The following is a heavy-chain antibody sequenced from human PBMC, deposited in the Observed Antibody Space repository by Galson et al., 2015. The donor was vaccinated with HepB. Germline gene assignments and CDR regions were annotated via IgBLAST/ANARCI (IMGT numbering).Heavy chain of an antibody. CDR1: GFIFSSYA. CDR3: SRARGDHYDSGPAF. CDR2: ISYDGSHK. J-gene: IGHJ4*02. D-gene: IGHD3-10*01. V-gene: IGHV3-30*04. Sequence: SLRLSCAASGFIFSSYAMHWVRQAPGKGLEWLAVISYDGSHKYHTDSEKGRLTVSRDNSNSTLYLEINSLRAEDTAIYFCSRARGDHYDSGPAFWGQGTLVTVSP.